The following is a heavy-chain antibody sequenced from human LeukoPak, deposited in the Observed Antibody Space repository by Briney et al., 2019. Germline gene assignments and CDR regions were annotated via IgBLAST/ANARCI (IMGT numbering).Heavy chain of an antibody. CDR3: ARGGNDVHLGDYYMDV. CDR1: GGSISSSSYY. Sequence: SETLSLTCTVSGGSISSSSYYWGWIRQPPGKGLEWIGSIYYSGSTYYNPSLKSRVTISVDTSKNQFSLRLSSVTAADTAVYYCARGGNDVHLGDYYMDVWGKGTTVTISS. CDR2: IYYSGST. V-gene: IGHV4-39*07. J-gene: IGHJ6*03. D-gene: IGHD5-12*01.